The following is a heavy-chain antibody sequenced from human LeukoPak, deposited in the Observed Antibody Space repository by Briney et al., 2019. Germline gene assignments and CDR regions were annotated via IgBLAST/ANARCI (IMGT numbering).Heavy chain of an antibody. CDR2: IGSDGRST. J-gene: IGHJ4*02. V-gene: IGHV3-74*01. CDR1: GFPFSSQW. Sequence: GGSLRLSCAASGFPFSSQWMHWVRQAPGKGLAWVSHIGSDGRSTNHADSVRGRFSISRDTAKNTVYLQMNSLTADDSAVYYCTRGRDHGGFDYWGQGTLVTVSS. CDR3: TRGRDHGGFDY. D-gene: IGHD1-14*01.